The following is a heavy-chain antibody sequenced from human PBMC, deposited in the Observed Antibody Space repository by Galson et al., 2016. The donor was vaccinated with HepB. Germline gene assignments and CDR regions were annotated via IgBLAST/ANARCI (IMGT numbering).Heavy chain of an antibody. Sequence: SLRLSCAASGFTFSTYTMNWVRQAPGKGLEWVSSINYSGDLIFYADSIKGRFTISRDNAKNSLFLQMNSRRVDDTALYFCTRDKQFSSVDYWGQGAQVTVSS. J-gene: IGHJ4*02. D-gene: IGHD6-19*01. V-gene: IGHV3-21*01. CDR2: INYSGDLI. CDR3: TRDKQFSSVDY. CDR1: GFTFSTYT.